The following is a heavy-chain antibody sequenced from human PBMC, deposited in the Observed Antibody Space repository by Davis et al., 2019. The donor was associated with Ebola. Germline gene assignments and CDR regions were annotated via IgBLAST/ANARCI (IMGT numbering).Heavy chain of an antibody. J-gene: IGHJ6*02. Sequence: SVKVSCKASGGTFSSYAISWVRQAPEQGLEWMGGIIPIFGTANYAQKFQGRVTITADESTSTAYMELSSLRSEDTAVYYCARTIVVVPAAIAGMDVWGQGTTVTVSS. CDR1: GGTFSSYA. CDR3: ARTIVVVPAAIAGMDV. D-gene: IGHD2-2*02. V-gene: IGHV1-69*13. CDR2: IIPIFGTA.